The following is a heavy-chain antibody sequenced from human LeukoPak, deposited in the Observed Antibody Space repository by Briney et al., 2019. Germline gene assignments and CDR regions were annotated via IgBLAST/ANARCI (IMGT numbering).Heavy chain of an antibody. D-gene: IGHD3-16*02. CDR1: GFTFSSYA. Sequence: GGSLRLSCAASGFTFSSYAMHWVRQAPGKGLEWVAVISYDGSNKYYADSVKGRFTISRDNSKNTLYLQMNSLRAEDTAVYYCARETYDYVWGSYREVRGVDYWGQGTLVTVSS. CDR3: ARETYDYVWGSYREVRGVDY. V-gene: IGHV3-30-3*01. J-gene: IGHJ4*02. CDR2: ISYDGSNK.